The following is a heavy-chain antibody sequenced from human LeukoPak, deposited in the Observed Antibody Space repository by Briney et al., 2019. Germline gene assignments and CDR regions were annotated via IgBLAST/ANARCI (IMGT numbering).Heavy chain of an antibody. V-gene: IGHV3-74*01. CDR3: ARDMPGYSSSWPSGGLDY. D-gene: IGHD6-13*01. Sequence: GGSLRLSCAASGFTFSSYWMHWVRHAPGKGLVWVSRINSDGSSTSYADSVKGRFTISRDNAKNTLYLQMNSLRAEDTAVYYCARDMPGYSSSWPSGGLDYWGQGTLVTVSS. CDR2: INSDGSST. J-gene: IGHJ4*02. CDR1: GFTFSSYW.